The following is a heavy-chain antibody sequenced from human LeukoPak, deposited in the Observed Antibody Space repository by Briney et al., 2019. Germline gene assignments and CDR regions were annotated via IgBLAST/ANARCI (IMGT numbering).Heavy chain of an antibody. CDR3: ARLEYYDFWSGYYASNWFDP. CDR1: GDSISSSIYY. V-gene: IGHV4-39*07. D-gene: IGHD3-3*01. Sequence: SETLSLTCTVSGDSISSSIYYWGWIRQPPGKGLEWIGSIYHSGSTYYNPSLKSRVTTSVDTSKNQFSLKLSSVTAADTAVYYCARLEYYDFWSGYYASNWFDPWGQGTLVTVSS. J-gene: IGHJ5*02. CDR2: IYHSGST.